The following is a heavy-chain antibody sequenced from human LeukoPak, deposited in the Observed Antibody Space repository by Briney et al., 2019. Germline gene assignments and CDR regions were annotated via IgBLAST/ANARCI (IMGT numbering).Heavy chain of an antibody. CDR1: GYTFTSYG. D-gene: IGHD3-3*01. Sequence: GASVKVSCKASGYTFTSYGISWVRQAPGQGLEWMGWISAYNGNTNYAQKLQGRVTMTTDTSTSTAYMELSSLRSEDTAVYYCARGYYDFWSGYNMFDPWGQGTLVTVSS. CDR2: ISAYNGNT. J-gene: IGHJ5*02. CDR3: ARGYYDFWSGYNMFDP. V-gene: IGHV1-18*01.